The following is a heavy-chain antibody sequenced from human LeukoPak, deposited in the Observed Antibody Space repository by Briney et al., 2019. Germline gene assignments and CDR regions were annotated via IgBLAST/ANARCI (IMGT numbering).Heavy chain of an antibody. Sequence: GGSLRLSCAASGFTVSSNYMSWVRQAPGKRLEWLSVIYSDGTTYYLDSVKGRFTISRDNSMNTLYLQMNSLRVEDTAVYYCARVLVVTNSADYFDYWGQGTLVTVSP. CDR2: IYSDGTT. D-gene: IGHD2-2*01. CDR3: ARVLVVTNSADYFDY. J-gene: IGHJ4*02. V-gene: IGHV3-53*01. CDR1: GFTVSSNY.